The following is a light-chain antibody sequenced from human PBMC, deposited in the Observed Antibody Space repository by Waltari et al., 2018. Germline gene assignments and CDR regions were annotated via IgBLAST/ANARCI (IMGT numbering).Light chain of an antibody. V-gene: IGLV2-11*01. CDR1: PSDVGAYDY. Sequence: QSALTQPRSVSGSPGQSVTISCTGTPSDVGAYDYVSWYQQRPANAPNLIIYDVTERPSGVPDRFSGSKSDNKASLTISGLQADDEADYYCCSYAGRYTNYVFGSGTKVTVL. CDR3: CSYAGRYTNYV. J-gene: IGLJ1*01. CDR2: DVT.